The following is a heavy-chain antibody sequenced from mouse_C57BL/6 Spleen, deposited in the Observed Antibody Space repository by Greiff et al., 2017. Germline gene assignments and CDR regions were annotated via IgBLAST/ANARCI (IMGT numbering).Heavy chain of an antibody. CDR3: ASITTVVAPYAMAY. Sequence: VQLQQSGPELVKPGASVKISCKASGYAFSSSWMNWVKQRPGQGLEWIGRIYPGDGDTHYNRKFKGKATLTGDKSSSTAYMQLSSLTSEDSAVYFCASITTVVAPYAMAYWGQGTLVTVSA. V-gene: IGHV1-82*01. D-gene: IGHD1-1*01. J-gene: IGHJ4*01. CDR1: GYAFSSSW. CDR2: IYPGDGDT.